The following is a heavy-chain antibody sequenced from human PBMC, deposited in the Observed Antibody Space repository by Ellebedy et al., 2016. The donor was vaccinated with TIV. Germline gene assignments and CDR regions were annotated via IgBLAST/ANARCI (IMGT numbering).Heavy chain of an antibody. CDR1: GFPFSGYY. J-gene: IGHJ4*02. CDR3: ARLGVIAAAGASDY. Sequence: PGGSLRLSCAASGFPFSGYYMSWFSQAPGKGPEWVSYISYSGHLMYYADSVKGRFTTSRDNAGNALYLQMTSLRAEDTAVYYCARLGVIAAAGASDYWGQGTLVIVSS. D-gene: IGHD6-13*01. CDR2: ISYSGHLM. V-gene: IGHV3-11*01.